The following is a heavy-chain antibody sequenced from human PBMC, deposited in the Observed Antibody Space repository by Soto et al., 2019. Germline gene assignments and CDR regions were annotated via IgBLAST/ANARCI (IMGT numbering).Heavy chain of an antibody. D-gene: IGHD6-19*01. CDR1: GFTFSDYA. V-gene: IGHV3-30*18. CDR3: AKGGRQWLVTSDFNY. Sequence: VQLVESGGGVVQPGRSLRLSCAASGFTFSDYAMHWVRQAPGKGLEWVAVVSHDGRNTHYADSVKGRFTISRDSSKNTVSREMTSLRADDTAVYYCAKGGRQWLVTSDFNYWGQGAVVTVSS. CDR2: VSHDGRNT. J-gene: IGHJ4*02.